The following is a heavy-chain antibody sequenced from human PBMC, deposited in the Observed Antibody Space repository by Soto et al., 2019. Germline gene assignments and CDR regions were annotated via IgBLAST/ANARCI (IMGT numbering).Heavy chain of an antibody. D-gene: IGHD6-6*01. J-gene: IGHJ3*02. Sequence: GGSLRLSCAASGFTFSSYTMNWVRQAPGRGLEWVSYISSRSTTIYYADSVQGRFNISRDNAKNSLYLQMHSLRAEDTAVYYCARPREYSSPEWYDAFDIWGQGTMVTVSS. CDR3: ARPREYSSPEWYDAFDI. CDR2: ISSRSTTI. V-gene: IGHV3-48*01. CDR1: GFTFSSYT.